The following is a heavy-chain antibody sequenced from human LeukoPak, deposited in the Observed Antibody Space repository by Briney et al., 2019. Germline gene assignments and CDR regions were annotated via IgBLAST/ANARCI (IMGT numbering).Heavy chain of an antibody. J-gene: IGHJ4*02. V-gene: IGHV3-21*01. CDR1: GFTFSSYS. Sequence: GGSLRLSCAASGFTFSSYSMNWVRQAPGKGLEWVSSISSSSSYIYYADSVKGRFTISRDNGKNSLYLQMNSLRAEDTAVYYCARGKETYYYGSGSYYPTTTPDYWGQGTLVTVSS. D-gene: IGHD3-10*01. CDR3: ARGKETYYYGSGSYYPTTTPDY. CDR2: ISSSSSYI.